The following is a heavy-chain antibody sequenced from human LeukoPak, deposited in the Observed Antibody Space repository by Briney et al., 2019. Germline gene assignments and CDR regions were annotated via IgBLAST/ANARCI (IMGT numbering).Heavy chain of an antibody. CDR2: IYYSGST. D-gene: IGHD3-9*01. V-gene: IGHV4-59*01. Sequence: PSETLSLTCTVSGGSISSYYWSWIRQPPGKGLEWIGYIYYSGSTNYNPSLKSRVTISVDTSKNQFSLKLSSVTAAGTAVYYCARGSDDILTGFDYWGQGTLVTVSS. CDR3: ARGSDDILTGFDY. J-gene: IGHJ4*02. CDR1: GGSISSYY.